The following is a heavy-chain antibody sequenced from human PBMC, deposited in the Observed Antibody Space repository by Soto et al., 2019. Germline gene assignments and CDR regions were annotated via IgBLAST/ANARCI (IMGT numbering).Heavy chain of an antibody. CDR3: ARVGVVAAGGYFDS. J-gene: IGHJ4*02. D-gene: IGHD6-13*01. CDR1: GFTFSTYA. Sequence: EVQLLESGGGLVKPGGSLRLSCAASGFTFSTYAITWVRQAPGKGLEWVSSIGGTSGKIYYADSVKGRFTISRDNSKDTGYLQMNSVGAEDTALYFCARVGVVAAGGYFDSWGQGALVTVSS. V-gene: IGHV3-23*01. CDR2: IGGTSGKI.